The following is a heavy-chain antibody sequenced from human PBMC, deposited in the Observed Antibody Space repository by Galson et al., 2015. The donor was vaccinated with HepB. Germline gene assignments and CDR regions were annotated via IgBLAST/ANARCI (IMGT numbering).Heavy chain of an antibody. CDR2: INPNSGGT. CDR3: ARGHQDIVVVPAAADDDAFDI. V-gene: IGHV1-2*02. J-gene: IGHJ3*02. Sequence: QSGAEVKKPGESLKTSCKASGYTFTGYYMHWVRQAPGQGLEWMGWINPNSGGTNYAQKFQGRVTMTRDTSISTAYMELSRLRSDDTAVYYCARGHQDIVVVPAAADDDAFDIWGQGTMVTVSS. CDR1: GYTFTGYY. D-gene: IGHD2-2*01.